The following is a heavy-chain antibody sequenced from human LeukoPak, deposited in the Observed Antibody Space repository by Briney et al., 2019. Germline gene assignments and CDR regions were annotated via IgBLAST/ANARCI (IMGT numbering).Heavy chain of an antibody. CDR3: ARDPEHGDYYYYYYMDV. V-gene: IGHV3-21*06. CDR1: GFTFSSYS. J-gene: IGHJ6*03. Sequence: PGGSLRLSCAASGFTFSSYSMNWVRQAPGKGLEWVSSISGSSSYIYYADSVKGRFTISRDNAKNSLYLQMSSLRAEDTAVYYCARDPEHGDYYYYYYMDVWGKGTTVTVSS. D-gene: IGHD4-17*01. CDR2: ISGSSSYI.